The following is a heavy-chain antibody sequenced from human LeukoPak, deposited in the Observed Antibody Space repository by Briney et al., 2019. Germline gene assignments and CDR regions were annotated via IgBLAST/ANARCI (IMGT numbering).Heavy chain of an antibody. Sequence: GGSLRLSCAASGFTVSSNCMSWVRQAPGKGLEWVSVIYSGGSTYYADSVKGRFTISRDNSKNTLYLQMNSLRAEDTAVYYCARGIVGALDAFDIWGQGTMVTVSS. J-gene: IGHJ3*02. V-gene: IGHV3-66*01. D-gene: IGHD1-26*01. CDR1: GFTVSSNC. CDR2: IYSGGST. CDR3: ARGIVGALDAFDI.